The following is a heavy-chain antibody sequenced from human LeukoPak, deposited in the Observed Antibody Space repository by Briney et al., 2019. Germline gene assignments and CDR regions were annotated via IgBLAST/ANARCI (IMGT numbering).Heavy chain of an antibody. CDR3: ARDSTSYGHDAFDI. J-gene: IGHJ3*02. D-gene: IGHD4-17*01. V-gene: IGHV4-59*01. CDR1: GDSISSYY. Sequence: KPSETLSLTCTVSGDSISSYYWNWIRQPPGKGLEWIGYIYYSGSTNYNPSLKSRVTISVDTPKNQFSLKLSSVTAADTAVYYCARDSTSYGHDAFDIWGQGTMVTVSS. CDR2: IYYSGST.